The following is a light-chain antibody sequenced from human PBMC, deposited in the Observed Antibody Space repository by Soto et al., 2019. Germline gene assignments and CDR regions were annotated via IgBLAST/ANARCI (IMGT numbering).Light chain of an antibody. CDR1: SSDVGGYNY. CDR2: EVS. J-gene: IGLJ1*01. Sequence: QSVLTQPASVSGSPGQSITISCTGTSSDVGGYNYVSRYQQHPGKAPKLMIYEVSNRPSGVSNRFSGSKSDNTASLTISGLQAEDEADYYCSSYTSSSTLYVFGTGTRSPS. CDR3: SSYTSSSTLYV. V-gene: IGLV2-14*01.